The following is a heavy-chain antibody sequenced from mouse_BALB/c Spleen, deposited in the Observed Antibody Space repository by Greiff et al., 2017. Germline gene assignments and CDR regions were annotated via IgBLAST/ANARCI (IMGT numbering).Heavy chain of an antibody. V-gene: IGHV1S56*01. CDR1: GYTFTSYY. CDR2: IYPGDGST. J-gene: IGHJ2*01. CDR3: AREGNSFDY. Sequence: QVQLQQSGPELVKPGASVKMSCKASGYTFTSYYIHWVKQRPGQGLEWIGWIYPGDGSTKYNEKFKGKTTLTADKSSSTAYMLLSSLTSEDSAIYFCAREGNSFDYWGQGTTLTVSS.